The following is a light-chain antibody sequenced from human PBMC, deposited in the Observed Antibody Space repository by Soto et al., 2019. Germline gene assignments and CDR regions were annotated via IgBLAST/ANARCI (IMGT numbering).Light chain of an antibody. CDR1: QSVSSY. V-gene: IGKV3-11*01. CDR2: DAS. Sequence: EIVLTQSPATLSLSPGERATLSCRASQSVSSYLAWYQQNPGQAPRLLIYDASNRATAIPARFSGSESGTDFTLTISSLEPEDFAVYYCQQRSNWPPITFGQGTRLEIK. CDR3: QQRSNWPPIT. J-gene: IGKJ5*01.